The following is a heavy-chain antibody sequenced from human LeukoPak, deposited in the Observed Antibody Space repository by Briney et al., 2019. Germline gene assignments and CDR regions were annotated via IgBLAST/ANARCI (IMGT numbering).Heavy chain of an antibody. Sequence: GESLKISCEGSGYRFTSYSIAWVRQMPGKGLEWMGIIYPSDSDTTYSPSFQGQVTISADKSISTAYLQWSSLKASDTAVYYCARLPLCMSLYCGGDNNYFDYWGQGTLVTVPS. CDR1: GYRFTSYS. CDR3: ARLPLCMSLYCGGDNNYFDY. V-gene: IGHV5-51*01. J-gene: IGHJ4*02. CDR2: IYPSDSDT. D-gene: IGHD2-21*01.